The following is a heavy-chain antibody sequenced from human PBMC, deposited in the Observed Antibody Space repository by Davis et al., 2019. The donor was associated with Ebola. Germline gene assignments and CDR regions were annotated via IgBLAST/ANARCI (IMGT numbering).Heavy chain of an antibody. Sequence: GESLKISCAASGFTFSDYYMSWIRQAPGKGLEWVSYISSSSSYTNYADSVKGRFTISRDDSKNTAYLQMNSLKTEDTAVYYCTSTTVTVDYWGQGTLVTVSS. D-gene: IGHD4-17*01. CDR1: GFTFSDYY. J-gene: IGHJ4*02. V-gene: IGHV3-11*03. CDR2: ISSSSSYT. CDR3: TSTTVTVDY.